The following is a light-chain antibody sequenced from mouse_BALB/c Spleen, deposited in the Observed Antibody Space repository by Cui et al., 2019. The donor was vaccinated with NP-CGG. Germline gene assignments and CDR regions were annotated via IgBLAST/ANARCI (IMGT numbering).Light chain of an antibody. CDR3: ALWYSNHWV. Sequence: AVVAQGFALTTSPGETATLTCRSSTGSITTSNYANWVQEKPDHLFTGLIGGTNNRVPGVPARFSGSLIGDKAALTITGAQTEDEAIYFCALWYSNHWVFGGGTKLTVL. J-gene: IGLJ1*01. CDR1: TGSITTSNY. V-gene: IGLV1*01. CDR2: GTN.